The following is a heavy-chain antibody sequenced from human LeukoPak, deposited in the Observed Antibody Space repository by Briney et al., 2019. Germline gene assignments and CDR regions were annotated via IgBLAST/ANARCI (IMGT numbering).Heavy chain of an antibody. CDR2: IYTSGST. CDR3: ARSSRYGSGTYYKSTDYYYMDV. J-gene: IGHJ6*03. D-gene: IGHD3-10*01. CDR1: GGSISSGTYY. Sequence: SQTLSLTCTVSGGSISSGTYYWSWIRQPAGKGLEWIGRIYTSGSTNYNPSLKSRVTISVDTSKNQFSLKLSSVTAADTAVYCCARSSRYGSGTYYKSTDYYYMDVWGKGTTVTISS. V-gene: IGHV4-61*02.